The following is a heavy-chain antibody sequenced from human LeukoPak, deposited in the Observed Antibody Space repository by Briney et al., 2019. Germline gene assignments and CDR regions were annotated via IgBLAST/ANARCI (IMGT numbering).Heavy chain of an antibody. CDR2: ISAYNGNT. J-gene: IGHJ5*02. D-gene: IGHD6-19*01. Sequence: ASVKVSCKASGYTFTGYGISWVRQAPGQGLEWMGWISAYNGNTNYAQKLQGRVTMTTDTSTSTASMELRSLRSDDTAVYYCAREGSSGWYWFWFDPWAREPWSPSPQ. CDR3: AREGSSGWYWFWFDP. CDR1: GYTFTGYG. V-gene: IGHV1-18*01.